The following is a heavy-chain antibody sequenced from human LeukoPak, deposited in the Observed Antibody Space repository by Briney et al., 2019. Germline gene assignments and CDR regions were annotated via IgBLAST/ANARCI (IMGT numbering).Heavy chain of an antibody. V-gene: IGHV3-66*01. J-gene: IGHJ3*02. CDR1: GFTVSSDY. CDR2: IYSDGRP. D-gene: IGHD6-13*01. CDR3: AIFLPGSRNAFVI. Sequence: GGSLSLSCAASGFTVSSDYMSWVRQAAGTGLEWVSVIYSDGRPHYADYVKGRYTSTNDNSKNPLYLQMNGRRADGTVVYYCAIFLPGSRNAFVI.